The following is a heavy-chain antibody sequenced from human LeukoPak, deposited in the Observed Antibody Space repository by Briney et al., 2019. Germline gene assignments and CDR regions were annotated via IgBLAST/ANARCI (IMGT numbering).Heavy chain of an antibody. CDR1: GYTFTDYY. Sequence: ASVKVSCKASGYTFTDYYIHWVRQAPGQGLEWMGWIKTYSGGTNSPQQFQGRVTMTRDTSISTAYMELSRLGSDDTALYYCARAYDYVLPHFDHWGQGTLVTVSS. V-gene: IGHV1-2*02. CDR3: ARAYDYVLPHFDH. D-gene: IGHD3-16*01. J-gene: IGHJ4*02. CDR2: IKTYSGGT.